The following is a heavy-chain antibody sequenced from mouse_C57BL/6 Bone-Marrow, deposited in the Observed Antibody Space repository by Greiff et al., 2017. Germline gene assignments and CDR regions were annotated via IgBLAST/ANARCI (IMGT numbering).Heavy chain of an antibody. CDR3: ARDNYGSSYAWLAY. D-gene: IGHD1-1*01. V-gene: IGHV3-6*01. J-gene: IGHJ3*01. CDR2: ISYDGSN. Sequence: EVQVVESGPGLVKPSQSLSLTCSVTGYSITSGYYWNWIRQFPGNKLEWMGYISYDGSNNYNPSLKNRISITRDTSKNQFFLKLNAVTTEDTATYYCARDNYGSSYAWLAYWGQGTLVTVSA. CDR1: GYSITSGYY.